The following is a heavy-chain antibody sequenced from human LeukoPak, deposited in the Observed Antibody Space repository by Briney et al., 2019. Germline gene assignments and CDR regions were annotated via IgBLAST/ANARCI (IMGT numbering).Heavy chain of an antibody. CDR3: ARQYGRPFDY. CDR1: GYTFSSSW. D-gene: IGHD4-17*01. J-gene: IGHJ4*02. V-gene: IGHV5-51*01. Sequence: GESLKISCKGSGYTFSSSWIGWVRQMPGKGLEWMGIIYPGDSDTRYSPSFQGQVTISADKSIHTAYLQWSSLKATDTGIYYCARQYGRPFDYWGQGTLVTVSS. CDR2: IYPGDSDT.